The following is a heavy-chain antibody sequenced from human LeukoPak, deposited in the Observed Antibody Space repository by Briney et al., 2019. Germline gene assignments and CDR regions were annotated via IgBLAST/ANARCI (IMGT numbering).Heavy chain of an antibody. D-gene: IGHD3-10*01. CDR2: ISSSSSYI. CDR3: ARVGSMVRGVITYRQYYGMDV. V-gene: IGHV3-21*01. CDR1: GFTFSSYS. J-gene: IGHJ6*02. Sequence: PGGSLRLSCAASGFTFSSYSMNWVRQAPGKGLEWVSSISSSSSYIYYADSVKGRFTISRDNAKNSLYLQMNSLRAEDTAVYYCARVGSMVRGVITYRQYYGMDVWGQGTTVTVSS.